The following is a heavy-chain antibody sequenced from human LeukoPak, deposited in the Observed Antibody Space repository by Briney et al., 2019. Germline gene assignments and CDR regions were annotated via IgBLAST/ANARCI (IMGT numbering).Heavy chain of an antibody. D-gene: IGHD3-22*01. CDR1: GFTFSSHR. CDR2: ISSSSTSI. J-gene: IGHJ4*02. Sequence: GGSLRLSRTASGFTFSSHRMNWVRQAPGRGLEWVSSISSSSTSIYYADSVKGRFTISRDSAKNSLCLQMSSLRAEDTAVYYCASGTYYYDAPSSYWGQGTLVTVSS. V-gene: IGHV3-21*06. CDR3: ASGTYYYDAPSSY.